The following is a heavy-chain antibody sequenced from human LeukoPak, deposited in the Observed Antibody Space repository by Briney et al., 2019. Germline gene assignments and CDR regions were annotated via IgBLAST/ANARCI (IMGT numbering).Heavy chain of an antibody. J-gene: IGHJ4*02. Sequence: PSETLSLTCAVSGGSMSNDYWTWIRQPPGKGLEWVGFTYDSGATTSNPSLNGRVTILVDTSQNQLSLRLTSMTAADTAVYYCARLTRPGRGWSIFDYWGQGILVTVSS. V-gene: IGHV4-59*08. CDR3: ARLTRPGRGWSIFDY. CDR1: GGSMSNDY. CDR2: TYDSGAT. D-gene: IGHD6-19*01.